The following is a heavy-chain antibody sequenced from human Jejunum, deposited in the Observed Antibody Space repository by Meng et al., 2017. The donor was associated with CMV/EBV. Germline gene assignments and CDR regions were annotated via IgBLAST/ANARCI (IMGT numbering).Heavy chain of an antibody. CDR1: GFSLSTFG. CDR3: AKVGFGWYSIDY. D-gene: IGHD6-19*01. V-gene: IGHV3-30*02. J-gene: IGHJ4*02. Sequence: QVQLVESGGGLVQLGGSLSLSCVVSGFSLSTFGMHWLRQAPGKGPEWVAFIYDGKDESYADPVKGRFTISTDNSKNTMYLQMNTLGPEDTAVYYCAKVGFGWYSIDYWGQGTLVTVSS. CDR2: IYDGKDE.